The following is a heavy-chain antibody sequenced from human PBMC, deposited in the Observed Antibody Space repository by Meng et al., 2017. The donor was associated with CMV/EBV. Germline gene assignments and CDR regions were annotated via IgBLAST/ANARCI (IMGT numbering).Heavy chain of an antibody. CDR3: ARASIVVVPAAIQFDY. CDR1: GYTFTSYA. CDR2: INPSGGST. V-gene: IGHV1-46*01. J-gene: IGHJ4*02. Sequence: ASVKVSCKASGYTFTSYAMHWVRQAPGQGLEWMGIINPSGGSTSYAQKFQGRVTMTRDTSTSTVYMELSSLRSEDTAVYYCARASIVVVPAAIQFDYWGQGTLVTVSS. D-gene: IGHD2-2*01.